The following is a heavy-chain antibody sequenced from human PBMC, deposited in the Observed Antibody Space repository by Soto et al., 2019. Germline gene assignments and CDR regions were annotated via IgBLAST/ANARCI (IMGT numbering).Heavy chain of an antibody. J-gene: IGHJ6*03. D-gene: IGHD4-17*01. CDR1: GYTFTSYD. CDR2: MNPNSGNT. CDR3: ARTAPGDGDYGEYWGGPRQSTTMDV. V-gene: IGHV1-8*01. Sequence: GASVKVSCKASGYTFTSYDINWVRQATGQGLEWMGWMNPNSGNTGYAQKFQGRVTMTRNTSISTAYMELSSPRSEDTAVYYCARTAPGDGDYGEYWGGPRQSTTMDVWGKGTTVTVSS.